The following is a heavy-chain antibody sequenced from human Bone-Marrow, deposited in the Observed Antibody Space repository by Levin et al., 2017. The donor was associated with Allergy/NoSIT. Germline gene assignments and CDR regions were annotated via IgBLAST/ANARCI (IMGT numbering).Heavy chain of an antibody. CDR2: ISAYDGKR. Sequence: EASVKVSCKASGYIFTSYGISWVRQAPGQGLEWLGWISAYDGKRNYAQKLQGRVTMTTDTSTSTAYMELRSLRSDDTAVYYCARSTRFGELPFDYWGQGALVTVSS. V-gene: IGHV1-18*01. J-gene: IGHJ4*02. D-gene: IGHD3-10*01. CDR3: ARSTRFGELPFDY. CDR1: GYIFTSYG.